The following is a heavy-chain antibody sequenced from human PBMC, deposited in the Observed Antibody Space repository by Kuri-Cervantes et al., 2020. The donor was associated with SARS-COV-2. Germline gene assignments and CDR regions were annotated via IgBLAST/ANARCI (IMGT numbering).Heavy chain of an antibody. CDR3: AGEQWLGPFDY. D-gene: IGHD6-19*01. V-gene: IGHV4-61*01. CDR1: GGSVSSGSYY. J-gene: IGHJ4*02. CDR2: IYYSGST. Sequence: SETLSLTCSVSGGSVSSGSYYWSWVRQPPGKGLEWIGYIYYSGSTNYNPSLKSRVTMSLDTSKNQFSLKLSSVTAADTAAYYCAGEQWLGPFDYWGQGTLVTVSS.